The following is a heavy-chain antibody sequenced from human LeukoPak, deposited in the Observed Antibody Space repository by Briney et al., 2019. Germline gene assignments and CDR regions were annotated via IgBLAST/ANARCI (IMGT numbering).Heavy chain of an antibody. CDR3: ARDLASGSYYFGLPDY. V-gene: IGHV3-64*01. J-gene: IGHJ4*02. CDR1: GFTFSSYA. Sequence: PGGSLRLSCAASGFTFSSYAMHWVRQAPGKGLEYVSAISSNGGSTYYANFVKGRFTISRDNSKNTLYLQMGSLRAEDMAVYYCARDLASGSYYFGLPDYWGQGTLVTVSS. CDR2: ISSNGGST. D-gene: IGHD1-26*01.